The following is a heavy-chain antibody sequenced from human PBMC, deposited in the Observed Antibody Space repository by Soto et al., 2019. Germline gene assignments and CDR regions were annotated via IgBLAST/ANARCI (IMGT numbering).Heavy chain of an antibody. D-gene: IGHD3-22*01. CDR2: IYPGDSDT. Sequence: LKISCKGSGYSFTSYWIGWVRQMPGKGLEWMGIIYPGDSDTRYSPSFQGQVTISADKSISTAYLQWSSLKASDTAMYYCAIWPAYYYDRSGSYFDYWGPGTLVTVSS. J-gene: IGHJ4*02. V-gene: IGHV5-51*01. CDR3: AIWPAYYYDRSGSYFDY. CDR1: GYSFTSYW.